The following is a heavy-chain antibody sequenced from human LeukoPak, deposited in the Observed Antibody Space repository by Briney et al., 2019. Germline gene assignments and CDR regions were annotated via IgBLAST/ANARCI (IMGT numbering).Heavy chain of an antibody. V-gene: IGHV1-2*02. D-gene: IGHD5-24*01. Sequence: ASVKVSCKASGYTFTGYYMHWVRQAPGQGLEWMGWINPNSGGTNYAQKFQGRVTMTRDTSISTAYTELSRLRSDDTVVYYCARVEMATITFRPDVWGKGTTVTISS. J-gene: IGHJ6*04. CDR1: GYTFTGYY. CDR3: ARVEMATITFRPDV. CDR2: INPNSGGT.